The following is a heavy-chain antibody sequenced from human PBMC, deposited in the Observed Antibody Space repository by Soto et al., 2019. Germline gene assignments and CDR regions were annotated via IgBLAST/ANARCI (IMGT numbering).Heavy chain of an antibody. CDR1: GFTFTTDA. J-gene: IGHJ3*02. CDR2: ITSAHT. D-gene: IGHD3-16*01. V-gene: IGHV3-23*01. CDR3: ANGGGGGTPTILGAFDI. Sequence: EGQLLESGGGLVQPGGSLRLSCAASGFTFTTDAMGWVRQAPGKGLDWVSTITSAHTYYAESVEGRFTISRDNSKNTLYLQMNSLRLEATAVYYCANGGGGGTPTILGAFDIWGQGTMVSVS.